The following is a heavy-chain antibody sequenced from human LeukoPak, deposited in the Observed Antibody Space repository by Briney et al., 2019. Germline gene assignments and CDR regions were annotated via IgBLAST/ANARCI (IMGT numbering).Heavy chain of an antibody. V-gene: IGHV3-74*01. CDR3: ARAIHLVGAFDI. D-gene: IGHD1-26*01. J-gene: IGHJ3*02. CDR1: GFTFSDFW. CDR2: INNDGSNR. Sequence: PGGSLRLSCAASGFTFSDFWMHWVRQAPGKGLVLVSRINNDGSNRGYVGSVKGRFTISRDNAKNTLYLQMDSLRAEDTAVYYCARAIHLVGAFDIWGQGTMVTVSS.